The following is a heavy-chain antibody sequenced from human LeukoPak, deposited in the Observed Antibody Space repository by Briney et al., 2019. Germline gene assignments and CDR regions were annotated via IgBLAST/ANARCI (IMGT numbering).Heavy chain of an antibody. CDR2: IYYSGST. D-gene: IGHD3-10*01. Sequence: PSETLSLTCTVSGGSISSYYWSWIRQPPGKGLEWIGYIYYSGSTNYNPSLKSRVTISVDTSKNQFSLKLSSVTAADTAVYYCAREGALFNAFDIWGQGTMVTVSS. J-gene: IGHJ3*02. CDR3: AREGALFNAFDI. CDR1: GGSISSYY. V-gene: IGHV4-59*12.